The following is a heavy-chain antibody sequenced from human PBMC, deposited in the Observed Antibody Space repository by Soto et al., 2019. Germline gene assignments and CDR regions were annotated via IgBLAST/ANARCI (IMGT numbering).Heavy chain of an antibody. J-gene: IGHJ5*02. V-gene: IGHV4-31*03. CDR3: ARQPDIVVVPAANGFDP. D-gene: IGHD2-2*01. Sequence: SETLSLTCTVSGGSISSGGYYWSWIRQHPGKGLEWIGYIYYSGSTYYNPSLKSRVTISVDTSKNQFSLKLSSVTAADTAVYYCARQPDIVVVPAANGFDPWGQGTLVTVSS. CDR1: GGSISSGGYY. CDR2: IYYSGST.